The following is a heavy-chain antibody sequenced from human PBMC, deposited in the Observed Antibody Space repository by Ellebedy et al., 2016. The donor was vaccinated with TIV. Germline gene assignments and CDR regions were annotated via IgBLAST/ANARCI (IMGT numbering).Heavy chain of an antibody. CDR1: GFTFSSYS. D-gene: IGHD4-17*01. CDR2: ISSSSSTI. J-gene: IGHJ4*02. CDR3: AKDIGLDDYGEYYFDY. Sequence: GGSLRLXXAASGFTFSSYSMNWVRQAQGKGLEWVSYISSSSSTIYYADSVKGRFTISRDNAKNSLYLQMNSLRAEDTAVYYCAKDIGLDDYGEYYFDYWGQGTLVTVSS. V-gene: IGHV3-48*01.